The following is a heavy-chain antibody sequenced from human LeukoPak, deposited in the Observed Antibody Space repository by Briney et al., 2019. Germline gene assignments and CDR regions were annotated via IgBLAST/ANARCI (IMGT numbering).Heavy chain of an antibody. CDR3: VKGYLEDY. V-gene: IGHV3-23*01. D-gene: IGHD1-26*01. J-gene: IGHJ4*02. CDR1: GFTFSSYA. Sequence: PGGSLRLSCAASGFTFSSYAMSWVRQAPGKGLEWVSGISDSGGSTYYADSVKGRFTISRDNSRNTLYLQMNSLRAEDTAVYYCVKGYLEDYWGQGTLVTVSS. CDR2: ISDSGGST.